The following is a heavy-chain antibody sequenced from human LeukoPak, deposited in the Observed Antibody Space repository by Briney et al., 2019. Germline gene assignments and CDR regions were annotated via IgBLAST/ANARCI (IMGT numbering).Heavy chain of an antibody. CDR1: GFTVSSNY. CDR2: IYSDDST. V-gene: IGHV3-66*01. D-gene: IGHD3-9*01. CDR3: ARIFADYLTGPFDY. J-gene: IGHJ4*02. Sequence: GGSLRLSCAASGFTVSSNYMNWVRQAPGKGLEWVSVIYSDDSTYYADSVKGRFTISRDNSKNTLYLQMNSLRVEDTAVYYCARIFADYLTGPFDYWGQGTLVTVSS.